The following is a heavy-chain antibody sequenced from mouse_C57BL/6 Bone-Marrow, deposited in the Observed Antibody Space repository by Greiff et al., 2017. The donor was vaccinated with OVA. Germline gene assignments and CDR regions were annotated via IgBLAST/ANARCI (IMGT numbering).Heavy chain of an antibody. Sequence: EVKLMESGGGLVKPGGSLKLSCAASGFTFSSYTMSWVRQTPEKRLEWVATISGGGGNTYYPDSVKGRFTISRDNAKNTLYLQMSSLRSEDTALYYCARHSGSPFAYWGQGTLVTVSA. J-gene: IGHJ3*01. D-gene: IGHD6-2*01. V-gene: IGHV5-9*01. CDR2: ISGGGGNT. CDR1: GFTFSSYT. CDR3: ARHSGSPFAY.